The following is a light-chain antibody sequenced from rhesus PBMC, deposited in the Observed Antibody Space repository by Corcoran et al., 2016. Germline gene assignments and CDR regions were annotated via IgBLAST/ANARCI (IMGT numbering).Light chain of an antibody. CDR1: QGIRNW. Sequence: DIQMTQSPSSLSASVGDRVTITCRASQGIRNWLAWYQQKPGKAPKLLIYRTSNLETGVPSRFSGSGAGTEFTLTISSLQPEEIATYYCQQHDNSPMYSFGQGTKVEIK. CDR2: RTS. J-gene: IGKJ2*01. V-gene: IGKV1-69*01. CDR3: QQHDNSPMYS.